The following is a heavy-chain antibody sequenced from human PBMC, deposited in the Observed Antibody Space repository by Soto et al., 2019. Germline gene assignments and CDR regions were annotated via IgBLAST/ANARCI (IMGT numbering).Heavy chain of an antibody. D-gene: IGHD3-16*01. CDR3: ALRLGDPGRLYFDY. Sequence: SETLSLTCTVSGGSISSCGYYWSWIRQHPGKGLEWIGYIYYSGSTYYNPSLKSRVIISVDTSKNQFSLKLSSVTAADTAVYYCALRLGDPGRLYFDYWGQGTLVTVSS. V-gene: IGHV4-31*03. CDR2: IYYSGST. CDR1: GGSISSCGYY. J-gene: IGHJ4*02.